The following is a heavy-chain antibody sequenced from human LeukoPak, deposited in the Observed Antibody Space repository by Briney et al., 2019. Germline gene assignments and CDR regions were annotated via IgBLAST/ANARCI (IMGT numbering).Heavy chain of an antibody. Sequence: PSETLSLTCAVYGGSFSGYYWSWIRQPPGKGLEWIGEINHSGSTNYNPSLKSRVTISVDTSKNQFSLKLSSVTAADTAVYYCARGRYYYDSSGYYYPPFDYWGQGTLVTVSS. CDR3: ARGRYYYDSSGYYYPPFDY. CDR2: INHSGST. D-gene: IGHD3-22*01. V-gene: IGHV4-34*01. J-gene: IGHJ4*02. CDR1: GGSFSGYY.